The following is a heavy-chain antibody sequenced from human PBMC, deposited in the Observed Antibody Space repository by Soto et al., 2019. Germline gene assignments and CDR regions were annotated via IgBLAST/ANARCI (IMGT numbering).Heavy chain of an antibody. CDR1: GYNFASNH. D-gene: IGHD6-13*01. CDR3: ARDRFGSWTFDY. J-gene: IGHJ4*02. Sequence: QVQLVQSGAEVREPGASVKVSCKASGYNFASNHMHWVRQIPGQGLEWMRIINPTDESTSYAQKFRGRVTLTRDTPTNTDYMELSGLTSEDTAVYYCARDRFGSWTFDYWGQGTLVTVSS. CDR2: INPTDEST. V-gene: IGHV1-46*01.